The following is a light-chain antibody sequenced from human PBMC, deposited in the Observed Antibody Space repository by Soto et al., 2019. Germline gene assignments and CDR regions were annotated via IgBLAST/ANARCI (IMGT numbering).Light chain of an antibody. J-gene: IGKJ1*01. CDR3: QWYGSAPSWT. Sequence: EIVLTQSPATLSVSPGERATLSCRASQSFSSNLFWYQQKPGPAHGLSIYSACTRATGIPARFSGSGTGTEFTLTLSIRQSEAFEVDVYQWYGSAPSWTFGQGIKVDIK. CDR2: SAC. V-gene: IGKV3-15*01. CDR1: QSFSSN.